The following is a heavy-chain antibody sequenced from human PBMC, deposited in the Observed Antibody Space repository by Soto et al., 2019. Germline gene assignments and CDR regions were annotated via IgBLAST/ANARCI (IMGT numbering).Heavy chain of an antibody. CDR2: IYYSGST. D-gene: IGHD3-22*01. V-gene: IGHV4-39*07. J-gene: IGHJ4*02. CDR3: ARDSEGVYYYDSSGYFDY. Sequence: SETLSLTCTVSGGSISSSSYYWGWIRQPPGKGLEWIGSIYYSGSTYYNPSLKSRVTISVDTSKNQLSLKLSSVTAADTAVYYCARDSEGVYYYDSSGYFDYWGQGTLVNVSS. CDR1: GGSISSSSYY.